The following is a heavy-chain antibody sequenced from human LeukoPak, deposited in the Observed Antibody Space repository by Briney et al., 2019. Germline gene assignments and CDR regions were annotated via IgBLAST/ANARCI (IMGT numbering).Heavy chain of an antibody. V-gene: IGHV4-59*01. D-gene: IGHD2-2*01. CDR3: ARGWGDIVVVPTNYYCYYMDV. J-gene: IGHJ6*03. Sequence: SETLSLTCTVSGGSISSYYWSWIRQPPGKGLEWIGYIYYSGSTNYNPSLKSQVTISVDASKNQFSLKLSSVTAADTAVYYCARGWGDIVVVPTNYYCYYMDVWGKGTTVTISS. CDR2: IYYSGST. CDR1: GGSISSYY.